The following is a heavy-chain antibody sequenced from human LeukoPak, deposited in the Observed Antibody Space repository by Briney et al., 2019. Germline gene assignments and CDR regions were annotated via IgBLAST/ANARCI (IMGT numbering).Heavy chain of an antibody. CDR1: GGSFSGYY. V-gene: IGHV4-34*01. CDR3: ARGRVVYWFDP. J-gene: IGHJ5*02. CDR2: INHSGST. Sequence: SETLSLTCAVYGGSFSGYYWSWIRQPPGKGLEWIGEINHSGSTNYNPSLKSRVTISVDTSKNQFSLKLSSVTAADTAVYYCARGRVVYWFDPWGQGTLVTVSS.